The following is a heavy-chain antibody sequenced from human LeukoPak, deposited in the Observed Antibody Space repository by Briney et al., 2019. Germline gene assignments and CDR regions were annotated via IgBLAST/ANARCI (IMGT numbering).Heavy chain of an antibody. V-gene: IGHV1-8*01. D-gene: IGHD3-9*01. Sequence: ASVKVSCKASGYTFTSYDINWVRQATGQGLEWMGWMNPNSGNTGYAQKLQGRVTMTRNTSISTAYMELSSLRSEDTAVYYCARSGGRGIRYFDWLYRYCFDYWGQGTLVTVSS. CDR1: GYTFTSYD. CDR2: MNPNSGNT. J-gene: IGHJ4*02. CDR3: ARSGGRGIRYFDWLYRYCFDY.